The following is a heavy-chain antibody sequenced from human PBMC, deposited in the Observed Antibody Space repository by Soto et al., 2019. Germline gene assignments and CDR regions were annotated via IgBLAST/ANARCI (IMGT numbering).Heavy chain of an antibody. D-gene: IGHD3-22*01. V-gene: IGHV1-18*01. CDR3: AKEGEVVD. CDR2: ISPYNDNT. J-gene: IGHJ4*02. CDR1: GYTFTSYH. Sequence: QVQLVQSGAEVKKPGASVKVSCKASGYTFTSYHITWVRQAPGQGSEWMGWISPYNDNTNYAQKLQGRVTMTTDTPTRTASMELRSLRSDDTAVYYCAKEGEVVDWGQGTLVTVSS.